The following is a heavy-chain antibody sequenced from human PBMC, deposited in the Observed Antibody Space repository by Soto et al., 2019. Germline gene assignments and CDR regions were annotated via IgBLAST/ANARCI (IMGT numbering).Heavy chain of an antibody. CDR3: ARGGYNGNSGQLDY. CDR2: IYYSGST. J-gene: IGHJ4*02. D-gene: IGHD1-7*01. Sequence: PSETLSLTCTVSGGSISSYYWSWIRQPPGKGLEWIGYIYYSGSTNYNPSLKSRVTISVDTSKNQFSLKLSSVTAADTAVYYCARGGYNGNSGQLDYGGQGTLVTVSS. CDR1: GGSISSYY. V-gene: IGHV4-59*01.